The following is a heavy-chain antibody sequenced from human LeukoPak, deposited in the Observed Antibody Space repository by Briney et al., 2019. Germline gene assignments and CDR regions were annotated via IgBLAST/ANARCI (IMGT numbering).Heavy chain of an antibody. CDR2: ISGSGANT. Sequence: GGSLRLSCSTSGFTFNRFAMSWVRQAPGKGLEWLSAISGSGANTYYADSAKDRLTISRDNSKSTLFLQMSSLRGEDTAVCYCAKDLSLDSSGYFFSWGQGTLVTVSS. D-gene: IGHD3-22*01. J-gene: IGHJ5*02. CDR3: AKDLSLDSSGYFFS. V-gene: IGHV3-23*01. CDR1: GFTFNRFA.